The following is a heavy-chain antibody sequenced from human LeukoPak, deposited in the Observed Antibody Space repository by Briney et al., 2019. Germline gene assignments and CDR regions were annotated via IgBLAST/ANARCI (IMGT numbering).Heavy chain of an antibody. J-gene: IGHJ3*02. CDR3: AKITVAARRPGSAFDI. D-gene: IGHD6-6*01. CDR2: ISGSGGST. V-gene: IGHV3-23*01. Sequence: PGGSLRLSCAASGFTFSSYAMSWVRQAPGKGLEWVSAISGSGGSTYYADSVKGRFTISRDNSKNTLYLQMNSLRAEDTAVYYCAKITVAARRPGSAFDIWGQGTMVTVSS. CDR1: GFTFSSYA.